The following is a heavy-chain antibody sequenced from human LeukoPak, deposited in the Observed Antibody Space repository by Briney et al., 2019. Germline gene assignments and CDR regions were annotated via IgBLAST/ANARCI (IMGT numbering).Heavy chain of an antibody. V-gene: IGHV5-51*01. D-gene: IGHD5-12*01. Sequence: GESLKISCQGSGYRFTNYWIDWVRQMPGKGLEWMGVIYPGDSNARYSPSFQGQVTISADKSISTAYLQWSSLKASDTAMYYCARLPDKPSGYDSFDYWGQGTLVTVSS. CDR1: GYRFTNYW. CDR2: IYPGDSNA. CDR3: ARLPDKPSGYDSFDY. J-gene: IGHJ4*02.